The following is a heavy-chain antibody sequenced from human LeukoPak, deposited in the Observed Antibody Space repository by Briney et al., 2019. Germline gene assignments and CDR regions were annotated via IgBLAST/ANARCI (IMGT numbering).Heavy chain of an antibody. CDR3: ASRACSGGSCYPLNY. D-gene: IGHD2-15*01. CDR2: INPNSGGT. Sequence: ASVKDSCKASGYTFTGYYMHWVRQAPGQGLEWMGWINPNSGGTNYAQKFQGRVTMTRDTSISTAYMELSRLRSDDTAVYYCASRACSGGSCYPLNYWGQGTLVTVSS. CDR1: GYTFTGYY. V-gene: IGHV1-2*02. J-gene: IGHJ4*02.